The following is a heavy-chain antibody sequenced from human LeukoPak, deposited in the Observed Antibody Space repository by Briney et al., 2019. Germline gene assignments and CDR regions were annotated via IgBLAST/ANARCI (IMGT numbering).Heavy chain of an antibody. CDR3: ARRGEGCSGGSCYPDYTMDV. D-gene: IGHD2-15*01. CDR2: IYYSGST. J-gene: IGHJ6*02. CDR1: GGSISGHY. V-gene: IGHV4-59*08. Sequence: KLSETLSLTCTVSGGSISGHYWSWIRQPPGKGLEWIGYIYYSGSTNYNPHHKRRVTISVDTSKTQFSLMLSSVTAADTAVYYCARRGEGCSGGSCYPDYTMDVWGQGTTVTVSS.